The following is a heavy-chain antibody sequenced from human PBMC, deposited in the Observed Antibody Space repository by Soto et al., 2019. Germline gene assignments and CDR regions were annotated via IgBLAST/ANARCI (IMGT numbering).Heavy chain of an antibody. CDR2: IRTEPYSYAA. CDR3: TRLVEQQSGYSDY. Sequence: HPGGSLRLSCAASGFTFSGSAMQWVRQASGKGLEWVGRIRTEPYSYAAAYAASVKGRFTIFRDDSKNTAYLQMNSLKTEDTAVYYCTRLVEQQSGYSDYWGQGTLVTVSS. J-gene: IGHJ4*02. CDR1: GFTFSGSA. D-gene: IGHD1-26*01. V-gene: IGHV3-73*01.